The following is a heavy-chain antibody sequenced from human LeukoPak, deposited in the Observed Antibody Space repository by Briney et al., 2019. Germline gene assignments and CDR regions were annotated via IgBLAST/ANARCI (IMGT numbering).Heavy chain of an antibody. CDR1: GGSFSGYY. CDR3: ARGLNLEQRNSCGSP. D-gene: IGHD1/OR15-1a*01. Sequence: SETLSLTCAVYGGSFSGYYWSWIRQPPGKGLEWIGEINHSGSTNYNPSLKSRVTISVDTSKNQFSLKLSSMTAADTAVYYCARGLNLEQRNSCGSPWGQGTLVTVSS. CDR2: INHSGST. V-gene: IGHV4-34*01. J-gene: IGHJ4*02.